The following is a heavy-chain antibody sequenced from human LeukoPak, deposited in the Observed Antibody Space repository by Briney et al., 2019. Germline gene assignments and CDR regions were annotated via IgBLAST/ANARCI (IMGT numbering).Heavy chain of an antibody. CDR2: IYYSGST. J-gene: IGHJ4*02. D-gene: IGHD6-19*01. V-gene: IGHV4-59*01. Sequence: PSETLSLTCTVSGGSISSYYWSWIRQPPGKGLEWIGYIYYSGSTNYNPSLKSRVTISVDTSKNQFSLKLSSVTAADTAVYYCARAGAVAGPVDYWGQGTLVTVSS. CDR3: ARAGAVAGPVDY. CDR1: GGSISSYY.